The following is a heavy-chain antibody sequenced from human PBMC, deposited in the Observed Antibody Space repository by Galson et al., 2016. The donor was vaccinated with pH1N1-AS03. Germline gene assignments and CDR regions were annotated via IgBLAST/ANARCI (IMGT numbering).Heavy chain of an antibody. Sequence: SDSVKGRFTISRDNANNSLYLQMNSLRAEDTAVYYCASGYCSGGSCNSGYFQYWGQGTRVTVSS. D-gene: IGHD2-15*01. CDR3: ASGYCSGGSCNSGYFQY. J-gene: IGHJ1*01. V-gene: IGHV3-21*06.